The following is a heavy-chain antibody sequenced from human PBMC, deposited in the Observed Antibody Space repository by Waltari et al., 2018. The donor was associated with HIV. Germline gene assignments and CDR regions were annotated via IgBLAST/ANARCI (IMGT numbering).Heavy chain of an antibody. CDR3: ARRRRPMATTDY. CDR1: GYSFTSYW. Sequence: EVQLVQSGAEVKRPGESLKISCKGSGYSFTSYWIGRVRQMTGKGLEWMVIIYPGDSDTRSSPSFQGQVTISTDKSISTAYLQWSSLKASDTAMYYCARRRRPMATTDYWGQGTLVTVSS. CDR2: IYPGDSDT. J-gene: IGHJ4*02. D-gene: IGHD5-12*01. V-gene: IGHV5-51*03.